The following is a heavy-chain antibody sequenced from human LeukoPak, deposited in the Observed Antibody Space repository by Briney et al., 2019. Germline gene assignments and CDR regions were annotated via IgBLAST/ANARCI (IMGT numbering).Heavy chain of an antibody. Sequence: MPSETLSLTCAVSGGSISSGGCSWSWIRQPPGKGLEWSGYIYHSGSTYYNPSLKSRVTISVDRSKNQFSLKLSSVTAADTAVYYCARAHDPFYYGSGTYYKVGAFDIWGQGTMVTVSS. CDR1: GGSISSGGCS. CDR2: IYHSGST. J-gene: IGHJ3*02. CDR3: ARAHDPFYYGSGTYYKVGAFDI. V-gene: IGHV4-30-2*01. D-gene: IGHD3-10*01.